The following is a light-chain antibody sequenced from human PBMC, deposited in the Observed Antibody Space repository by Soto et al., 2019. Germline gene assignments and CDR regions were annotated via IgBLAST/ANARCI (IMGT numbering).Light chain of an antibody. J-gene: IGKJ5*01. Sequence: DIQMTQSPSSLSASVGERVTITCRASQSISSYLNWYQQKPGKAPKLLIYAASSLQSGVPSRFSGSGSGTDFTLTISRLQPEDFATYYCQQSYSTPFTFGHGTRLEI. V-gene: IGKV1-39*01. CDR1: QSISSY. CDR3: QQSYSTPFT. CDR2: AAS.